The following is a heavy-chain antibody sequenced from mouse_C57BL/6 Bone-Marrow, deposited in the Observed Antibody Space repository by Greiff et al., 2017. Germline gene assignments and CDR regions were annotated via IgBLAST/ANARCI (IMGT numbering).Heavy chain of an antibody. Sequence: VQLQQSGAELVKPGASVKMSCKASGYTFTSYWITWVKQRPGQGLEWIGDISPGSGSTNYNEKFKSKATLTVDTSSSTAYMQRSSLTSKDSAFYYGARGGFPLDYWGQGTTLTVSS. V-gene: IGHV1-55*01. CDR2: ISPGSGST. J-gene: IGHJ2*01. CDR1: GYTFTSYW. CDR3: ARGGFPLDY.